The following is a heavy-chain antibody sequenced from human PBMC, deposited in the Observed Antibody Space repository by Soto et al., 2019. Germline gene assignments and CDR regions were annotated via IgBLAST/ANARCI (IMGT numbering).Heavy chain of an antibody. CDR1: GYIFTTYG. CDR2: INPGNGNT. CDR3: ARGPLTISWY. D-gene: IGHD6-13*01. V-gene: IGHV1-3*01. Sequence: ASVKVSCKASGYIFTTYGLHWVRQAPGQRLEWMGRINPGNGNTNYSQKFQDRVTITRDTSATTAYMELSSLRSEDTAVYYCARGPLTISWYWGQGXPVTVSS. J-gene: IGHJ4*03.